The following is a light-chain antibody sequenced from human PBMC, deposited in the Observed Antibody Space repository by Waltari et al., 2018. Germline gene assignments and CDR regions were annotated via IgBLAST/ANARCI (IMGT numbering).Light chain of an antibody. CDR2: EVS. Sequence: QSALAQPASVSGSPGQSIAISCTGTSSDIGNYNYVSCYQQHPGKAPKLILYEVSDRPSGVSRRFSGSKSGNKATLTISGLQADDEAGYYCSSYTNRATLRVFGTGTKVTVL. J-gene: IGLJ1*01. V-gene: IGLV2-14*01. CDR1: SSDIGNYNY. CDR3: SSYTNRATLRV.